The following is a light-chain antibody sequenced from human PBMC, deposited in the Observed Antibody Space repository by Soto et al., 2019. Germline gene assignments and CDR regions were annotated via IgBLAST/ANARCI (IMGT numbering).Light chain of an antibody. J-gene: IGKJ5*01. CDR2: DAS. CDR3: QQRSNWPPSIT. CDR1: QSVSSY. Sequence: EIVLTQSPATLSFSPGERATLSCRASQSVSSYLAWYQQNPGQAPRLLIYDASNRATGIPARFSGSGSGTDFTLTISSLEPEDFAVYYCQQRSNWPPSITFGQGTRLEI. V-gene: IGKV3-11*01.